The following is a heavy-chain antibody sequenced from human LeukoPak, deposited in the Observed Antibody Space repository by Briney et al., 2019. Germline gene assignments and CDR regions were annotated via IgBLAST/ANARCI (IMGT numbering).Heavy chain of an antibody. J-gene: IGHJ3*02. Sequence: GESLKISCKGSGYSFTSYWIGWVRQMPGKGLEWMGIIYPGDSDTRYSPSFQGQVTISADKSISTAYLQWSSLKASGTAMYYCARRGYCSGGSCYFDAFDIWGQGTMVTVSS. CDR2: IYPGDSDT. CDR3: ARRGYCSGGSCYFDAFDI. CDR1: GYSFTSYW. D-gene: IGHD2-15*01. V-gene: IGHV5-51*01.